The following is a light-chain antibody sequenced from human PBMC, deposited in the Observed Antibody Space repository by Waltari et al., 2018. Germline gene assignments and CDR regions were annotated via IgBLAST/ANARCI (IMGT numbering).Light chain of an antibody. V-gene: IGKV4-1*01. CDR3: EPYYSVPQP. Sequence: DIVMTQSPDSLAVSLGERATIHFKSSQSVLYSSSNKNYLAWYQQKPGQPPKLLIYWASTRDSGVPVRFSGSGSGTEFNFTISSLHAQDVAVYCCEPYYSVPQPFGTGTKVKIK. J-gene: IGKJ1*01. CDR2: WAS. CDR1: QSVLYSSSNKNY.